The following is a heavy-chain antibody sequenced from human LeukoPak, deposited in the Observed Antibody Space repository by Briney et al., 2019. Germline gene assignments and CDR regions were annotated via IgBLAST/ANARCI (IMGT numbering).Heavy chain of an antibody. CDR3: ARRRSMLRGAVTKYYFDF. D-gene: IGHD3-10*01. V-gene: IGHV4-34*01. CDR1: GDSFGGYY. CDR2: INYSGNT. J-gene: IGHJ4*02. Sequence: SETLSLTCAVYGDSFGGYYWTWIRQPPERGLEWIGEINYSGNTNYKPSLKSRLTISVDTSKNQFSLNLSSVTAADTAVYYCARRRSMLRGAVTKYYFDFWGQGTLVTVSS.